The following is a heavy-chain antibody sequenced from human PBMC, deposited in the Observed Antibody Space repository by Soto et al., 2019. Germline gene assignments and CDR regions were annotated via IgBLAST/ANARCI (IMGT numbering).Heavy chain of an antibody. D-gene: IGHD2-2*01. CDR1: GFTFSSYG. CDR2: ISYDGSNK. CDR3: AKDRRFPNIVVVPAAPNNYGMDF. Sequence: GGSLRLSCAASGFTFSSYGMHWVRQAPGKGLEWVAVISYDGSNKYYADSVKGRFTISRDNSKNTLYLQMNSLRAEDTAVYYCAKDRRFPNIVVVPAAPNNYGMDFWGQGTTVTGSS. V-gene: IGHV3-30*18. J-gene: IGHJ6*02.